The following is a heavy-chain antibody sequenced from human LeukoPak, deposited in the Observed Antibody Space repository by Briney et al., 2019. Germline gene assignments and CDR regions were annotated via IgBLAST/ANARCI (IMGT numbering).Heavy chain of an antibody. J-gene: IGHJ4*02. CDR1: GGSFSGYY. V-gene: IGHV4-34*01. CDR2: INRSGST. D-gene: IGHD3-16*01. CDR3: AVLGTFGGAQGHYFDY. Sequence: SETLSLTCAVYGGSFSGYYWSWIRQPPGKGLEWIGEINRSGSTNYNPSLKSRVTISVDTSKNQFSLKLSSVTAADTAVYYCAVLGTFGGAQGHYFDYWGQGTLVTVSS.